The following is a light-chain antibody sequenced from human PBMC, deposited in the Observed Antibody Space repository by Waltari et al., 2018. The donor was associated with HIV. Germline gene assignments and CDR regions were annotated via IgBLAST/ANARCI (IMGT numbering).Light chain of an antibody. CDR2: YAS. V-gene: IGKV1-33*01. J-gene: IGKJ4*01. CDR3: QQYDNLPLT. Sequence: DIQMTQSPSSLSASVGDRVTITCHASQDISNYLNWYQQKPGKAPKLLIYYASNLETGVPSRFSGSGSGKDFTFTISSLQPEDIATYYCQQYDNLPLTFGGGTKVEIK. CDR1: QDISNY.